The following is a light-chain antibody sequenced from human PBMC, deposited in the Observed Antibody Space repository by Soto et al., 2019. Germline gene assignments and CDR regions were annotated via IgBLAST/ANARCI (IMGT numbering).Light chain of an antibody. Sequence: DIQMTQSPSSLSASVGDRVTITCRASQSLSSYLNWYQQKPGKAPKLLIYAASSLQSGVPSRFSVSGSGTDFTLTISSLQPEDFATYYCQQSYSTLFTFGPGTKVDIK. J-gene: IGKJ3*01. V-gene: IGKV1-39*01. CDR1: QSLSSY. CDR2: AAS. CDR3: QQSYSTLFT.